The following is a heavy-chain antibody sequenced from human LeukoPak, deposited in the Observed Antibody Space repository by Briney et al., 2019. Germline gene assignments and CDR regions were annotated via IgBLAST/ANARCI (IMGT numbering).Heavy chain of an antibody. J-gene: IGHJ6*02. CDR3: ARPDSSTYYYYGMDV. CDR2: ISYDGSNK. CDR1: GFTFSSYA. Sequence: GRSLRLSCAASGFTFSSYAMHWVRQAPGKGLEWVAVISYDGSNKYYADSVKGRFTISRDNAKNTLYLQMNSLRAEDTAVYYCARPDSSTYYYYGMDVWGQGTTVTVSS. D-gene: IGHD2-15*01. V-gene: IGHV3-30*04.